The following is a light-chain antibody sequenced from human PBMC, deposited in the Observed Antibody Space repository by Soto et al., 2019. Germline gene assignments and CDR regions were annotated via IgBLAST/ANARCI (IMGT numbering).Light chain of an antibody. CDR3: QQYDSSLST. CDR1: QTISSNY. J-gene: IGKJ5*01. CDR2: VAS. Sequence: EIVLTQSPGTLSLSPGERATLSCRASQTISSNYLAWYQQKPGQAPRLLIYVASNRASDIPDMFSGSVSGTDCTLTITKMEPEDVAVYYWQQYDSSLSTFVQGTRLEIK. V-gene: IGKV3-20*01.